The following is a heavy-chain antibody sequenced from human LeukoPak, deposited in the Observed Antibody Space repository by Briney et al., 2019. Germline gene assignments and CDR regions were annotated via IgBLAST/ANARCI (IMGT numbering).Heavy chain of an antibody. CDR1: GYTFTSYD. J-gene: IGHJ4*02. V-gene: IGHV1-69*05. CDR3: CRGGD. Sequence: SVKVSCKASGYTFTSYDINWVRQATGQGLEWMGGIIPIFGTANYAQKFQGRVTITTDESTSTAYMELSRLSSEAKAGDFCCRGGDWGQETLVTVSS. CDR2: IIPIFGTA.